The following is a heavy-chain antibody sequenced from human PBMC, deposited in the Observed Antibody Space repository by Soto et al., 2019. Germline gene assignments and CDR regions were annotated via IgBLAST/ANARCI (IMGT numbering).Heavy chain of an antibody. CDR2: IIPLLGTT. CDR3: ARDPGYSYGHPPHRGMDV. V-gene: IGHV1-69*06. Sequence: QVQLVQSGAEVKKSGSSVKVSCKVSGGSFSSYAFNWVRQAPGQGLEWMGGIIPLLGTTNYAQKLQGRVTITADKSTFTAYMVLSSLRSEDTALYYCARDPGYSYGHPPHRGMDVWGQGTTVTVSS. CDR1: GGSFSSYA. J-gene: IGHJ6*02. D-gene: IGHD5-18*01.